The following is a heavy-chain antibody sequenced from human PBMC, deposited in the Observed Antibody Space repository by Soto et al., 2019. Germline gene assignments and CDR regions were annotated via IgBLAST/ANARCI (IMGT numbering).Heavy chain of an antibody. D-gene: IGHD2-15*01. J-gene: IGHJ5*02. Sequence: QVQLQESGPGLVKPSQTLSLTCTVSGGSISSGGYYWSWIRQHPGKGLEWIGYIYYIGSTYYNPSLKSRVTISVDTSKNQFSLKLSSVTAADTAVYYCASSLGYCSGGSCYPTGFEYNWFDPWGQGTLVTVSS. V-gene: IGHV4-31*03. CDR3: ASSLGYCSGGSCYPTGFEYNWFDP. CDR1: GGSISSGGYY. CDR2: IYYIGST.